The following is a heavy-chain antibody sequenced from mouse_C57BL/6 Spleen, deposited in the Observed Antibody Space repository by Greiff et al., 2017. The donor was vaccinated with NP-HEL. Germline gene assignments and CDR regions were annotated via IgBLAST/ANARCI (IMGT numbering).Heavy chain of an antibody. CDR3: ARSGYGNLGFAY. CDR2: INPYNGDT. J-gene: IGHJ3*01. CDR1: GYSFTGYF. D-gene: IGHD2-1*01. Sequence: EVQLQQSGPELVKPGDSVKISCKASGYSFTGYFMNWVMQSHGKSLEWIGRINPYNGDTFYNQKFKGKATLTVDKSSSTAHMELRSLTSEDSAVYYCARSGYGNLGFAYWGQGTLVTVSA. V-gene: IGHV1-20*01.